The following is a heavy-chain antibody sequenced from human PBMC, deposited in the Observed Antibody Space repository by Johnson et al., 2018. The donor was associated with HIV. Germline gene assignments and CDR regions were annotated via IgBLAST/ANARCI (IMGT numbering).Heavy chain of an antibody. CDR1: GFTFSSYA. V-gene: IGHV3-30-3*01. CDR2: ISYDGSNK. Sequence: QVQLVESGGGVVQPGRSLRLCCAASGFTFSSYAMHWVRQAPGKGLEWVAVISYDGSNKYYADSVKGRFTISRDNSKNTLYLQMNSLRAEDTAVYYCAREEGVGDDYGGKSAFDIWGQGTMVTVSS. CDR3: AREEGVGDDYGGKSAFDI. D-gene: IGHD4-23*01. J-gene: IGHJ3*02.